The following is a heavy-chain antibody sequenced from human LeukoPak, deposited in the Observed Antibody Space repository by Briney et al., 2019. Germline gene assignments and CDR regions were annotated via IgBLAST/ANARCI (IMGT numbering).Heavy chain of an antibody. CDR2: INHSGST. D-gene: IGHD3-10*01. J-gene: IGHJ3*02. Sequence: HPSETLSHACAAYGGSFSGYYWSWMRQPPGKGLEWIGEINHSGSTNYNPSLKSRVTISVDTSKNQFSLKLSSVTAADTAVYYCARQKRLLWFGGQDAFDIWGQGTMVTVSS. CDR1: GGSFSGYY. V-gene: IGHV4-34*01. CDR3: ARQKRLLWFGGQDAFDI.